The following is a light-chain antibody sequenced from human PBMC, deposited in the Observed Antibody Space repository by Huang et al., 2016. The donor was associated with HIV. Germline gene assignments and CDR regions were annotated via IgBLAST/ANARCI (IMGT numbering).Light chain of an antibody. V-gene: IGKV3-11*01. CDR2: DTS. CDR1: QSVFNY. J-gene: IGKJ4*01. CDR3: QHRASWPLT. Sequence: EIVLTQSPATPSLSPGERATLSGRASQSVFNYLGWYQQKPGQAPRLLIYDTSNRATGVPARFSGSGSGTDFTLTISSLEPEDFAVYYCQHRASWPLTFGGGTKVEIK.